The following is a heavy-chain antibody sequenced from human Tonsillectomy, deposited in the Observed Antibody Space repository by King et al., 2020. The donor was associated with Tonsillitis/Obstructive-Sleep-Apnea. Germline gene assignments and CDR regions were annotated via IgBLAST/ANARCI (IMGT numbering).Heavy chain of an antibody. CDR1: GYTFTSYG. V-gene: IGHV1-18*01. J-gene: IGHJ5*02. CDR3: ARDVTTYYDFWSGYSNWFDP. D-gene: IGHD3-3*01. Sequence: QLVQSGAEVKKPGASVKVSCKASGYTFTSYGINWVRQAPGQGLEWMGWISTYNGNTNSAQKLQGRVTMTTDTSTSTAYMELRSLRSDDTAVYYCARDVTTYYDFWSGYSNWFDPWGQGTLVTVSS. CDR2: ISTYNGNT.